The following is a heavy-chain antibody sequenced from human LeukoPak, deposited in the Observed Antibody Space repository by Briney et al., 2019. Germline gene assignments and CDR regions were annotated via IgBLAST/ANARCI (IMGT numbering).Heavy chain of an antibody. J-gene: IGHJ3*02. Sequence: ASVKVSCKASGYTFTGYYLHWVRQAPGQGLEWMGRLNPNSGGTNYAQKFQGRVTMTRDTSIATAYMELSSLRSDDTAVYYCARFITYYYDSSGYWAFDIWGQGTMVTVSS. D-gene: IGHD3-22*01. CDR1: GYTFTGYY. CDR3: ARFITYYYDSSGYWAFDI. CDR2: LNPNSGGT. V-gene: IGHV1-2*06.